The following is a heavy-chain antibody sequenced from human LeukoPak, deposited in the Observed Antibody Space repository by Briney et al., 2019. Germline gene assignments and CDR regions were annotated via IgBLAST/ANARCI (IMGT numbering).Heavy chain of an antibody. CDR3: ARDPPTDSSGYYYRLPNWYFDL. V-gene: IGHV3-30-3*01. D-gene: IGHD3-22*01. CDR2: ISYEGSNK. Sequence: GGSLRLSCAASGFTFSSYAMHWVRQAPGKGLEGVAVISYEGSNKYYADSVKGRFTISRDNSKNTLYLQMNSLRAEDTAVYYCARDPPTDSSGYYYRLPNWYFDLWGRGTLVTVSS. CDR1: GFTFSSYA. J-gene: IGHJ2*01.